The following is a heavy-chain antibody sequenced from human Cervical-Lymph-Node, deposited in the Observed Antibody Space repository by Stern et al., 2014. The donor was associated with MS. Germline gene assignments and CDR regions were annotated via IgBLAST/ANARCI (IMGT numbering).Heavy chain of an antibody. CDR3: ARDRGIAAAGAALPFDY. V-gene: IGHV1-69*14. CDR2: INPLFGTA. J-gene: IGHJ4*02. CDR1: GDTFIRYG. Sequence: QVQLVQSGAEVKRPGSSVKVSCKASGDTFIRYGIGWVRQVPGQGLEWMGGINPLFGTANYVQKFQGRVTIPADMSTSTAYMELSSLRSEDSDVYYCARDRGIAAAGAALPFDYWGQGTLVFVSS. D-gene: IGHD6-13*01.